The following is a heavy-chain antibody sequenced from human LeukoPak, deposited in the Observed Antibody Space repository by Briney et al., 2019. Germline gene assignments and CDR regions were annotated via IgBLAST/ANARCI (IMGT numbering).Heavy chain of an antibody. CDR1: GFSLSASGVG. CDR3: AHKGGGFDI. CDR2: IYWDDDK. V-gene: IGHV2-5*02. D-gene: IGHD2-15*01. Sequence: SGPTLVNPTETLTLTCTFSGFSLSASGVGVGWIRQPPGKALEWLALIYWDDDKRYSLSLESRLTITKDTSKNQVVLTMANMDPVDTATYYCAHKGGGFDIWGQGTMVTVSS. J-gene: IGHJ3*02.